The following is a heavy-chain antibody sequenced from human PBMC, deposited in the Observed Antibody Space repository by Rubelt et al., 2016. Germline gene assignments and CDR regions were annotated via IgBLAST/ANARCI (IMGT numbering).Heavy chain of an antibody. CDR1: YY. CDR2: IYYSGST. J-gene: IGHJ2*01. V-gene: IGHV4-39*01. Sequence: YYWGWIRQPPGKGLEWIGSIYYSGSTYYNPSLKSRVTISVDTSKNQFSLKLSSVTAADTAVYYFARRLDITIFGVVIKDWYFDLWGRGTLVTVSS. CDR3: ARRLDITIFGVVIKDWYFDL. D-gene: IGHD3-3*01.